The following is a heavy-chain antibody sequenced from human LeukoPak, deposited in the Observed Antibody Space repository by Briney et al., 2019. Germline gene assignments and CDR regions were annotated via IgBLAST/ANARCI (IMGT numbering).Heavy chain of an antibody. Sequence: GGSLRLSCAASGLTFSDYYMSWIRQAPGKGLEWVSYISSSGSTIYYADSVKGRFTISRDNAKNSLYLQMNSLRAEDTAVYYCARCRYYGSGSKRPPNWFDPWGQGTLVTVSS. V-gene: IGHV3-11*01. J-gene: IGHJ5*02. CDR1: GLTFSDYY. CDR2: ISSSGSTI. CDR3: ARCRYYGSGSKRPPNWFDP. D-gene: IGHD3-10*01.